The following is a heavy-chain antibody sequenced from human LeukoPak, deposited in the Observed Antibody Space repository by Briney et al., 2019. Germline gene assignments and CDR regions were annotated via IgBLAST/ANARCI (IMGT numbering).Heavy chain of an antibody. Sequence: PGGSLRLSCAASEFTFSSYSMNWVRQAPGKGLEWVSYITNSGNSKSYADSVEGRFTISRDNTKNSLYLQMNSLRAEDTAVYYCARDPTYDSSGYFSYWGQGTLVTVSS. D-gene: IGHD3-22*01. CDR1: EFTFSSYS. V-gene: IGHV3-48*01. CDR2: ITNSGNSK. CDR3: ARDPTYDSSGYFSY. J-gene: IGHJ4*02.